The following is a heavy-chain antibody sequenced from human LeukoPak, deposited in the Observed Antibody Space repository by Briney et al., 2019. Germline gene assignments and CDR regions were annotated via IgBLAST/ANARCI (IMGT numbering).Heavy chain of an antibody. D-gene: IGHD4/OR15-4a*01. Sequence: GGSLRLSCTVSGFTVSSNSMSWVRQAPGKGLEWVSFIYSDNTHYSDSVKGRFTISRDNSKNTLYLQTNSPRAEDTAVYYCARRAGAYSHPYDYWGQGTLVTVSS. J-gene: IGHJ4*02. CDR1: GFTVSSNS. V-gene: IGHV3-53*01. CDR2: IYSDNT. CDR3: ARRAGAYSHPYDY.